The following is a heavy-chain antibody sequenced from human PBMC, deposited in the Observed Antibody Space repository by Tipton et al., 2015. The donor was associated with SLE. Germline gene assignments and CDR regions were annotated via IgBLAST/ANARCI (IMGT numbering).Heavy chain of an antibody. D-gene: IGHD2-2*01. Sequence: TLSLTCTVSGGSFTSGTYYWSWIRQPAGKGLEWIGRIYTSGSTNYNPSHKSRVTIAVDTSKHQFSLKLSSVTAADTAVYYCARVRVGYQLFPDYYYYYMDVGGKGTPGTVS. CDR2: IYTSGST. CDR3: ARVRVGYQLFPDYYYYYMDV. CDR1: GGSFTSGTYY. V-gene: IGHV4-61*02. J-gene: IGHJ6*03.